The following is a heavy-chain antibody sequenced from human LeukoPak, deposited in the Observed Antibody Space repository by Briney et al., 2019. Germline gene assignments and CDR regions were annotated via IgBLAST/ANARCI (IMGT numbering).Heavy chain of an antibody. CDR1: GFTFSSYA. CDR2: ISSSGSTI. J-gene: IGHJ4*02. V-gene: IGHV3-11*04. Sequence: PGGSLRLSCAASGFTFSSYAMSWIRQAPGKGLEWVSYISSSGSTIYYADSVKGRFTISRDNAKNSLYLQMNSLRAEDTAVYYCAGGPTIFGVVIDYWGQGTLVTVSS. D-gene: IGHD3-3*01. CDR3: AGGPTIFGVVIDY.